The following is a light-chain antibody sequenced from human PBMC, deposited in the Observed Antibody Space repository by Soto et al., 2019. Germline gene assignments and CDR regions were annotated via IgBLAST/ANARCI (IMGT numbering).Light chain of an antibody. V-gene: IGKV1-17*01. Sequence: DIQMTQSPSSLSASVGDRVTITCRASQGVRNGLSWFQQKPGKAPKRLIYAASNLQSGVPSRFSGSGSGTEXXLTISSXXPEDXXXYYCLQHDVHPLTFGQGTRVEIK. CDR3: LQHDVHPLT. J-gene: IGKJ1*01. CDR2: AAS. CDR1: QGVRNG.